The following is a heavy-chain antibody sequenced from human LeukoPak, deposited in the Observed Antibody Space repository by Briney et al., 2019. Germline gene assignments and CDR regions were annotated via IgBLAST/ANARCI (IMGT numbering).Heavy chain of an antibody. Sequence: PGGSLRLSCAASGFTFNTYTMNWVRQAPGKGLEWVSSISSSGSTIYYADSVKGRFTISRDNAKNSLYLQMNSLRAEDTAVYYCARVFLYYMDVWGKGTTVTISS. CDR2: ISSSGSTI. CDR1: GFTFNTYT. CDR3: ARVFLYYMDV. D-gene: IGHD3-10*02. J-gene: IGHJ6*03. V-gene: IGHV3-48*04.